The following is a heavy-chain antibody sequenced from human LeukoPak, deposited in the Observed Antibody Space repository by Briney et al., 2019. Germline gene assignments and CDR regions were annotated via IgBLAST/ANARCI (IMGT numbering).Heavy chain of an antibody. CDR2: TYYRSKWYD. V-gene: IGHV6-1*01. Sequence: SPTLSLTCAISGDSVSSNSVAWNWIRQSPSRGLEWLGSTYYRSKWYDDYALSVKSRMTVTPDTSKNQFSLQLNSVTPEDTALYYCARGYNYALDYWGQGTLVAVSS. J-gene: IGHJ4*02. CDR1: GDSVSSNSVA. D-gene: IGHD5-24*01. CDR3: ARGYNYALDY.